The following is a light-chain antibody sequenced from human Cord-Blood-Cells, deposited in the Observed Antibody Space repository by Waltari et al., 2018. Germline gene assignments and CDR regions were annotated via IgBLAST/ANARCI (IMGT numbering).Light chain of an antibody. CDR3: SSYTSSSTWV. J-gene: IGLJ3*02. Sequence: QSALTQPASVSGSPGPSITISCTGTSRDVGGYNYVSWYQQHPDKAPKLMIYDVRYRPSGVSNRFSGSKSGNTASLTISGLQAEDEADYYCSSYTSSSTWVFGGGTKLTVL. V-gene: IGLV2-14*03. CDR2: DVR. CDR1: SRDVGGYNY.